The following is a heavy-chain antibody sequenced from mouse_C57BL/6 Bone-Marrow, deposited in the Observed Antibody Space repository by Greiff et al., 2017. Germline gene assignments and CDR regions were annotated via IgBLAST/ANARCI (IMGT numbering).Heavy chain of an antibody. J-gene: IGHJ1*03. D-gene: IGHD1-1*01. CDR3: ARNLIYYYGSSYFYWYFDV. CDR2: IWSGGST. Sequence: VQGVESVPGLVQPSQSLSITCTVSGFSLTSYGVHWVRQSPGKGLEWLGVIWSGGSTDYNAAFISRLSISKDNSKSQVVFKMNSLQADDTAIYYCARNLIYYYGSSYFYWYFDVWGTGTTVTVSS. CDR1: GFSLTSYG. V-gene: IGHV2-2*01.